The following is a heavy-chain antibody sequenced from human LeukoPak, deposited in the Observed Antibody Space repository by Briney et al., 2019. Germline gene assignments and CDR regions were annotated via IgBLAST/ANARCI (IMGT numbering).Heavy chain of an antibody. J-gene: IGHJ4*02. Sequence: PGGSLRLSCAASGFTFSSYAMSWVRQAPGKGLDWVSVIYSSGTTFYADSVKGRFTISRDNSKNTLSLQMNSLRAEDTAVYYCARKTFNPYYFDYWGQGTLVTVSS. CDR3: ARKTFNPYYFDY. V-gene: IGHV3-66*01. CDR2: IYSSGTT. D-gene: IGHD2/OR15-2a*01. CDR1: GFTFSSYA.